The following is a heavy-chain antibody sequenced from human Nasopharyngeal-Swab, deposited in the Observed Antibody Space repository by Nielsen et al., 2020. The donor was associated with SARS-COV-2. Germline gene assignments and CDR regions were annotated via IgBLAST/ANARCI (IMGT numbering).Heavy chain of an antibody. J-gene: IGHJ6*02. CDR3: ARKQLVYYYYYYGMDV. CDR2: ISSSSSYT. V-gene: IGHV3-11*03. D-gene: IGHD6-13*01. Sequence: GGSLRLSCAASGFTFSDYYMSWIRQAPGKGLEWVSYISSSSSYTNYADSVKGRFTISRDNAKNSPYLQMNSLRAEDTAVYYCARKQLVYYYYYYGMDVWGQGTTVTVSS. CDR1: GFTFSDYY.